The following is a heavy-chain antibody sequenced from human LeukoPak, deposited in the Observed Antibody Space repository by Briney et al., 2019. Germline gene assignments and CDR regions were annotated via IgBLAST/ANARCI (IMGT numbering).Heavy chain of an antibody. Sequence: GRSLRLSCAASGFTFSSYAMHWVRQAPGKGLEWVSSISSSSSYIYYADSVKGRFTISRDNAKNSLYLQMNSLRVEDTAVYYCARVPQYYDLDYWGQGTLVTVSS. CDR2: ISSSSSYI. V-gene: IGHV3-21*01. D-gene: IGHD3-22*01. CDR1: GFTFSSYA. J-gene: IGHJ4*02. CDR3: ARVPQYYDLDY.